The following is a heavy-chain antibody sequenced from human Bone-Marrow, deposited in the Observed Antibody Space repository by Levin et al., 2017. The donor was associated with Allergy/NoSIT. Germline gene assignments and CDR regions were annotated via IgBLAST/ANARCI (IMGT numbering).Heavy chain of an antibody. J-gene: IGHJ5*02. D-gene: IGHD1-7*01. Sequence: PSETLSLTCAVSGGSISSSNWWSWVRQPPGKGLEWIGEIYHSGSTNYNPSLKSRVTISVDKSKNQFSLKLSSVTAADTAVYYCARDYRGGDVDGTFNWFDPWGQGTLVTVSS. V-gene: IGHV4-4*02. CDR2: IYHSGST. CDR1: GGSISSSNW. CDR3: ARDYRGGDVDGTFNWFDP.